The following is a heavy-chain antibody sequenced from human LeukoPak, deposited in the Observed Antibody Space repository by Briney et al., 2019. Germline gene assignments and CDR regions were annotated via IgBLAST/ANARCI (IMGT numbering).Heavy chain of an antibody. V-gene: IGHV3-7*01. CDR2: INQDGSEK. Sequence: GGSLRLSCAASGFTFSSYWMSWVRQAPGKGLEWVANINQDGSEKNNVDSVKGRFTISRDNAKNSLYLQMNSLRAEDTAVYYCARDGVRDGLYFDYWGQGTPVTVSS. D-gene: IGHD5-24*01. J-gene: IGHJ4*02. CDR3: ARDGVRDGLYFDY. CDR1: GFTFSSYW.